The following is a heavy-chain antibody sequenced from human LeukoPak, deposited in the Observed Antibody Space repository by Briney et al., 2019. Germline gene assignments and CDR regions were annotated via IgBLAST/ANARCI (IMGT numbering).Heavy chain of an antibody. CDR2: IIPIFGTA. D-gene: IGHD3-22*01. CDR3: ARGWDYDSGGRPTAYVY. Sequence: SVKVSCKASGGTFSNYAINWVRQAPGLGLEWMGGIIPIFGTANYAQKFQGRVTITADESTSTVYMELNSLKSEDTAVYYCARGWDYDSGGRPTAYVYWGQGTLVTVSS. J-gene: IGHJ4*02. V-gene: IGHV1-69*13. CDR1: GGTFSNYA.